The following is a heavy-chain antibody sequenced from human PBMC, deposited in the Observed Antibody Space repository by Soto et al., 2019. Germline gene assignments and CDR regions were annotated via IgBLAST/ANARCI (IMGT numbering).Heavy chain of an antibody. Sequence: QVQLVQSGAEVKKPGASVKVSCKASGYTFTGYYMHWVRQAPGQGLEWMGWINPNSGGTNYAQKFQGWVTMTRDTSISTAYMELSRLRSDDTVVYYCARAHCGGVCYSGVDYWGQGTLVTVSS. V-gene: IGHV1-2*04. CDR1: GYTFTGYY. J-gene: IGHJ4*02. CDR2: INPNSGGT. D-gene: IGHD2-21*02. CDR3: ARAHCGGVCYSGVDY.